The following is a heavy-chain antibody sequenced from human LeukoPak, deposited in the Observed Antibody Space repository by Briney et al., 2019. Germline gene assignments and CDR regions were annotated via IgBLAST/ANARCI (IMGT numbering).Heavy chain of an antibody. CDR3: ARARYSSSPFDY. D-gene: IGHD6-6*01. Sequence: SETLSLTCTVSGGSTSSYYWSWIRQPPGKGLEWIGYIYDSGSTNYKPSLKSRVTISVDTSKNQFSLKLSSVTAADTALYYCARARYSSSPFDYWGQGTLVTVSS. CDR2: IYDSGST. V-gene: IGHV4-59*01. CDR1: GGSTSSYY. J-gene: IGHJ4*02.